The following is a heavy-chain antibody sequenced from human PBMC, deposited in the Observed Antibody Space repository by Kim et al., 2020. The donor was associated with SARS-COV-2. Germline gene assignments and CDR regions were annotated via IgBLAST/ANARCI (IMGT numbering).Heavy chain of an antibody. CDR1: GGSISSSSYY. CDR2: IYYSGST. D-gene: IGHD2-15*01. Sequence: SETLSLTCTVSGGSISSSSYYWGWIRQPPGKGLEWIGSIYYSGSTYYNPSLKSRVTISVDTSKNQFSLKLSSVTAADTAVYYCARPKGYCSGGSCYSADAFDIWGQGTMVTVSS. J-gene: IGHJ3*02. CDR3: ARPKGYCSGGSCYSADAFDI. V-gene: IGHV4-39*01.